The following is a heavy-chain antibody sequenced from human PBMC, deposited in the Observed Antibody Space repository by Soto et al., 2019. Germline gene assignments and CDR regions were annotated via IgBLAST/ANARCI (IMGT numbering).Heavy chain of an antibody. V-gene: IGHV1-69*13. CDR2: IIPIFGTA. Sequence: APVKVSCKAAGGTFSSYAISWVRQAPGQGLEWMGGIIPIFGTANHAQKFQGRVTITADGSTSTAYMELRRLRSEDTAVYYCARVNRPRFCSGGSCYYYYYGLDVRGQGTTGTVAS. J-gene: IGHJ6*02. CDR1: GGTFSSYA. CDR3: ARVNRPRFCSGGSCYYYYYGLDV. D-gene: IGHD2-15*01.